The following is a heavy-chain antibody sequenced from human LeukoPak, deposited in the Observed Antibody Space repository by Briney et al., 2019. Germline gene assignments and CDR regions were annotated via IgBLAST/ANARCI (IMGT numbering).Heavy chain of an antibody. J-gene: IGHJ3*02. Sequence: ASVKVSCKASGYTFTSYDINWVRQATGQGFEWMGWMNPNNNNTVSAQKFQGRVTITRNTSISTAYMELSSLRSEDTAVYYCARWSGRAFDIWGQGTMVTVSS. CDR3: ARWSGRAFDI. D-gene: IGHD3-3*01. CDR1: GYTFTSYD. CDR2: MNPNNNNT. V-gene: IGHV1-8*03.